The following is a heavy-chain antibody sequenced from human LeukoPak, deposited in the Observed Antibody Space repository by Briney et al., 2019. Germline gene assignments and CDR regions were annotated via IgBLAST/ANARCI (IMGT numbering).Heavy chain of an antibody. J-gene: IGHJ4*02. CDR1: GFSFSNYW. D-gene: IGHD1-26*01. CDR2: IKQDGSDK. Sequence: PGGSLRLSCAASGFSFSNYWMSWVRQAPGKGLEWVANIKQDGSDKIYVDSVKGRFTISRDNPKNSLYLQMNSLRAEDTAVYYCARDLMSGAPGEDYWGREPWSPSPQ. V-gene: IGHV3-7*01. CDR3: ARDLMSGAPGEDY.